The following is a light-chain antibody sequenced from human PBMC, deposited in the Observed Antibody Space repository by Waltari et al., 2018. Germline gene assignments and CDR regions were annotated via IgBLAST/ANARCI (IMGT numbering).Light chain of an antibody. CDR3: QTGGHGTWV. CDR1: SGHSSNV. CDR2: VNSDGSH. Sequence: QLVLTQSPSASASLGASVKLTCTLSSGHSSNVIAWLPEQPGKGPRYLMKVNSDGSHSKGDEIPDRFSGSSSGAERYLTISSLQSEDEADYYCQTGGHGTWVVGGGTKLTVL. J-gene: IGLJ3*02. V-gene: IGLV4-69*01.